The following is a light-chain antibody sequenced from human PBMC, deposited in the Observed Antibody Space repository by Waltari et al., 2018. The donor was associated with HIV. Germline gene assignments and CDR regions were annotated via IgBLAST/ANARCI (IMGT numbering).Light chain of an antibody. Sequence: TQSPLSLPVTPGEPASISCRSSQSLLHSNGYNYLDWYLQKPGQSPQLLIYLGSNRASGVPDRFSGSGSGTDFTLKISRVEAEDVGVYYCMQALQTPRTFGQGTKLEIK. V-gene: IGKV2-28*01. J-gene: IGKJ2*01. CDR1: QSLLHSNGYNY. CDR3: MQALQTPRT. CDR2: LGS.